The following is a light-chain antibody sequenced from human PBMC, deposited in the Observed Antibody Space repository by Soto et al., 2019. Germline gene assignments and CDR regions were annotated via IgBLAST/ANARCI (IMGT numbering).Light chain of an antibody. V-gene: IGKV2-28*01. Sequence: IVLTQSPLSLPVTPGEPASISCRSSQSLVHRNGYDSLDWYLQKPGQSPQLLIYLSTHRASWVPDRFSGSGSVTNVTLTISSVQTEDVGVYYCMQARQSPVTFGGGTKVEIK. CDR1: QSLVHRNGYDS. CDR2: LST. J-gene: IGKJ4*01. CDR3: MQARQSPVT.